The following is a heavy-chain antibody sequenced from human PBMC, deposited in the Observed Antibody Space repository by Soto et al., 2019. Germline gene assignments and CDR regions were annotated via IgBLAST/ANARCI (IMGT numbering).Heavy chain of an antibody. CDR2: ISYDGSNK. CDR1: GFTFSSYA. J-gene: IGHJ6*02. D-gene: IGHD4-17*01. CDR3: ARDYYDDYDYYYYGMDV. V-gene: IGHV3-30-3*01. Sequence: SGGSLRLSCAASGFTFSSYAMHWVRQAPGKGLEWVAVISYDGSNKYYADSVKGRFTISRDNSKNTLYLQMNSLRAEDTAVYYCARDYYDDYDYYYYGMDVWGQGTTVTVSS.